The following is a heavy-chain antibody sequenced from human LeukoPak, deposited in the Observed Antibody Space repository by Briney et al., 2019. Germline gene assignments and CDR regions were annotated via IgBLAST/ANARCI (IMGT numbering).Heavy chain of an antibody. CDR2: IKPSGGTT. J-gene: IGHJ2*01. D-gene: IGHD7-27*01. Sequence: GASVKVSCTASGYTFTTYHIPWVRQAPGQGLEWLGIIKPSGGTTTYAQNFQGRVTMTRDTSTSTVYMELSSLTSEDTAVYYCARDYGGNWGTYNYFDLWGRGTLVTVSS. CDR3: ARDYGGNWGTYNYFDL. CDR1: GYTFTTYH. V-gene: IGHV1-46*01.